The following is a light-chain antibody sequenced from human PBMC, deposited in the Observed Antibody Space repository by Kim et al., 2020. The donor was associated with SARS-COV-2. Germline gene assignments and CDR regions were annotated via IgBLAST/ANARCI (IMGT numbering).Light chain of an antibody. CDR3: QVWGSSSDYV. V-gene: IGLV3-21*04. CDR2: YDS. Sequence: SYELTQPPSVSVAPGKTARITCGGHNIGSKSVHWYQQKPGQAPVLVIYYDSDRPSGIPERFSGSNSGNTATLTISRVEAGDEADYYCQVWGSSSDYVFGT. J-gene: IGLJ1*01. CDR1: NIGSKS.